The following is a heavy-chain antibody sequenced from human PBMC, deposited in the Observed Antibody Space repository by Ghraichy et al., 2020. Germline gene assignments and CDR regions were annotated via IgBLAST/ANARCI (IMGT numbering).Heavy chain of an antibody. V-gene: IGHV3-23*01. CDR2: IRGQGIGT. J-gene: IGHJ4*02. CDR3: AKNWAEDFMTGVIDF. D-gene: IGHD3-9*01. Sequence: GGSLRLSCTASGFTFSDYAMTWVRQAPGKGLEWVSTIRGQGIGTHYPDSVKGRFIVSRDNSKKKLYLQMIALTVDDTAVYHCAKNWAEDFMTGVIDFWGQGTLVTVSS. CDR1: GFTFSDYA.